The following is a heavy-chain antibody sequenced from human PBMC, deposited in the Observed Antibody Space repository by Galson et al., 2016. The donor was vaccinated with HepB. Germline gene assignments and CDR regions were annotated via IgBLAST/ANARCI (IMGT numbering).Heavy chain of an antibody. J-gene: IGHJ4*02. D-gene: IGHD2/OR15-2a*01. CDR2: ISTYSGNT. Sequence: SVKVSCKASGYTFTTSGISWARQAPGQGLGWMGWISTYSGNTKYAQKFQGGLTLTTDSSTTTAYMALRSLKFDDTALYYCARDVQYRFDSWGQGTLVTVSS. V-gene: IGHV1-18*01. CDR1: GYTFTTSG. CDR3: ARDVQYRFDS.